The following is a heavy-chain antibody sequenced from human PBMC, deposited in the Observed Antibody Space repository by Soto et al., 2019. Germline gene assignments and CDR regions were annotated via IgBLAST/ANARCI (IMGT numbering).Heavy chain of an antibody. V-gene: IGHV4-39*01. CDR2: IYYSGST. CDR3: VRRGSSSCGFDP. Sequence: QLQLQESGPGLVKPSETLSLTCTVSGGSISSSSYYWGWIRQPPGKGLEWIGSIYYSGSTYYNPSLKSRVTISVDTSKNQFSLKLSSVTAADTAVYYCVRRGSSSCGFDPWGQGTLVTVSS. CDR1: GGSISSSSYY. J-gene: IGHJ5*02. D-gene: IGHD6-13*01.